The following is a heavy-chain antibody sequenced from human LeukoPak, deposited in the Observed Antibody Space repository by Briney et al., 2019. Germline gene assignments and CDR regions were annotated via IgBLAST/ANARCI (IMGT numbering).Heavy chain of an antibody. CDR1: GYTFTSYG. CDR3: ARDQRRYSSGNWFDP. D-gene: IGHD6-19*01. J-gene: IGHJ5*02. CDR2: ISAYNGNT. V-gene: IGHV1-18*01. Sequence: GASVKVSCKASGYTFTSYGISWVRQAPGQGLEWMGWISAYNGNTNYAQELQGRVTMTTDTSTSTAYMELRSLRSDDTAVYYCARDQRRYSSGNWFDPWGQGTLVTVSS.